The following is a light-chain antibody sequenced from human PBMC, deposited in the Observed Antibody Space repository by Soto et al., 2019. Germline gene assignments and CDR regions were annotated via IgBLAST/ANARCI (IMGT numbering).Light chain of an antibody. CDR1: LDIITL. CDR3: QQYENLPIT. CDR2: EAS. V-gene: IGKV1-33*01. J-gene: IGKJ5*01. Sequence: DIQMTQSPSSLSASVGDRVTITCQASLDIITLLNWYQEKPGQTPKLLIFEASNLEVGVPSRFSGGGSGTHFTLTITSLQPEDVATYYCQQYENLPITFGQGTRLEIK.